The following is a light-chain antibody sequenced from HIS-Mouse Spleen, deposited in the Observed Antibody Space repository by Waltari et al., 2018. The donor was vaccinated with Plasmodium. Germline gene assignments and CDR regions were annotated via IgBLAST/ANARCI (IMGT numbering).Light chain of an antibody. V-gene: IGKV4-1*01. CDR1: QSVLYSSNNKNY. CDR3: QQYYSTPWT. J-gene: IGKJ1*01. CDR2: WAS. Sequence: DIVMTQSPDSLAVSLGERATINCKSSQSVLYSSNNKNYVAWYQQKPVQPPKLLIYWASTRESGVPDRFSGSGSGTDFTLTISSLQAEDVAVYYCQQYYSTPWTFGQGTKVEIK.